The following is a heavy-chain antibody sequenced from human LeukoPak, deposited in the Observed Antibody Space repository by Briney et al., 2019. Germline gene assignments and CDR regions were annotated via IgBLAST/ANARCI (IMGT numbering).Heavy chain of an antibody. D-gene: IGHD3-10*01. CDR2: ISWDGGST. V-gene: IGHV3-43*01. CDR3: AKPLYGSGSYYLDY. J-gene: IGHJ4*02. CDR1: GFTFSSYS. Sequence: GGSLRLSCAASGFTFSSYSMNWVRQAPGKGLEWVSLISWDGGSTYYADSVKGRFTISRDNSKNSLYLQMNSLRTEDTALYYCAKPLYGSGSYYLDYWGQGTLVTVSS.